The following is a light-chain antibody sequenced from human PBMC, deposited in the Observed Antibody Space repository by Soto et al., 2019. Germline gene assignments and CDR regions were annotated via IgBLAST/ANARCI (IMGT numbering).Light chain of an antibody. V-gene: IGKV1-39*01. CDR1: QTITTY. CDR2: AAI. J-gene: IGKJ2*01. CDR3: QQTYSTPHT. Sequence: DIQMTQSPSSLSASVGDRVTITCRASQTITTYLHWYQHKPGKAPKLLIYAAISLQSGVPSRLSGSGSGTEFTLTISSLQPEDFATYYCQQTYSTPHTVGQGTKVEIK.